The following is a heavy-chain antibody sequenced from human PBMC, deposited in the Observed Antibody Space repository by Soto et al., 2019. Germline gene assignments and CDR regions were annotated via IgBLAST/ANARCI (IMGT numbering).Heavy chain of an antibody. V-gene: IGHV3-15*01. Sequence: PGGSLRLSCAASGFTFSNAWMSWVRQAPGKGLEWVGRIKSKTDGGATDYAAPVKGRFTISRDDSKNTPYLQMNSLKTEDTAVYYCTTGWRIAARPQYYYYGVDVWGQGTTVTVSS. CDR3: TTGWRIAARPQYYYYGVDV. D-gene: IGHD6-6*01. CDR2: IKSKTDGGAT. J-gene: IGHJ6*02. CDR1: GFTFSNAW.